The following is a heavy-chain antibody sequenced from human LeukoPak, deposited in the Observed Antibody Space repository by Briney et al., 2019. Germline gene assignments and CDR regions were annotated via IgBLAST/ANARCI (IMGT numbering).Heavy chain of an antibody. Sequence: GRSLRLSCAASGFTFSSYGMHWVRQAPGKGLEWVAVIWYDGSNKYYADSVKGRFTISRDNSKNTLYLQMNSLRAEDTAVYYCARGEDIVVVPAATTYYYCGMDVWGKGTTVTVSS. J-gene: IGHJ6*04. V-gene: IGHV3-33*01. CDR3: ARGEDIVVVPAATTYYYCGMDV. CDR1: GFTFSSYG. D-gene: IGHD2-2*01. CDR2: IWYDGSNK.